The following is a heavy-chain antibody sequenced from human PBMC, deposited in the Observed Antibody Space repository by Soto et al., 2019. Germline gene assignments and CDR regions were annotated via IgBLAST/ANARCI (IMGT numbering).Heavy chain of an antibody. CDR2: IFWDDDK. CDR1: GFSFSTSGVG. D-gene: IGHD2-15*01. CDR3: VHSRRWWGWYFDL. J-gene: IGHJ2*01. Sequence: QITLKESGPTVVKPTQTLTLTCTFSGFSFSTSGVGLNWIRQPPGKALEWLALIFWDDDKKYNPSVMDRVTTTKDTSKHQVVFTLTHVDPVDTATYFSVHSRRWWGWYFDLWGRGTLVTVSS. V-gene: IGHV2-5*02.